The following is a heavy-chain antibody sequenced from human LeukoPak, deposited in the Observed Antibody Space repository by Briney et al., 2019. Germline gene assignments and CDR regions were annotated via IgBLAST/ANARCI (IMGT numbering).Heavy chain of an antibody. Sequence: GGSLKLSCTVSGFTFSNYGMHWIRQAPGKGLEWVSFIWYDSKNKYYADSVKGRFAISRDNSKNTLYLQMNSLRAEDTAVYYCAKDPYGGNSYYYYYMDVWGKGTTVTISS. J-gene: IGHJ6*03. CDR3: AKDPYGGNSYYYYYMDV. CDR1: GFTFSNYG. V-gene: IGHV3-30*02. D-gene: IGHD4-23*01. CDR2: IWYDSKNK.